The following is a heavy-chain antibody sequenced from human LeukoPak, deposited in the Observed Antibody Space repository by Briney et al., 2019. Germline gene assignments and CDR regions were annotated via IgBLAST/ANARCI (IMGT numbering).Heavy chain of an antibody. J-gene: IGHJ4*02. CDR3: ARDRGVAEYSGYDSSFDY. CDR1: GYTFTGYY. V-gene: IGHV1-2*02. Sequence: GASVKVSCKASGYTFTGYYMRWVRQAPGQGLEWMGWINPNSGGTNYAQKFQGRVTMTRDTSISTAYMELSRLRSDDTAVYYCARDRGVAEYSGYDSSFDYWGQGTLVTVSS. D-gene: IGHD5-12*01. CDR2: INPNSGGT.